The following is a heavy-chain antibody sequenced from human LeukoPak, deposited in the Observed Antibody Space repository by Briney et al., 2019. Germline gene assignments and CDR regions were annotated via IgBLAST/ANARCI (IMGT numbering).Heavy chain of an antibody. CDR3: ARGTDWTLGDWFDP. CDR2: INPNSGGT. Sequence: ASVKVSCKASGYTFTGYYMHWVRQAPGQGLEWMGWINPNSGGTNYAQKFQGRVTMTRDTPISTAYMELSRLRSDDTAVYYCARGTDWTLGDWFDPWGQGTLVTVSS. J-gene: IGHJ5*02. V-gene: IGHV1-2*02. CDR1: GYTFTGYY. D-gene: IGHD1-1*01.